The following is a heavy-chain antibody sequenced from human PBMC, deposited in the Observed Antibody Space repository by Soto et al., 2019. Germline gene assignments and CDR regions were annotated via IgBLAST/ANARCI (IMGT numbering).Heavy chain of an antibody. D-gene: IGHD2-2*01. CDR2: IYYSGST. CDR1: GASISSSSFY. J-gene: IGHJ4*02. V-gene: IGHV4-39*01. CDR3: ARHQPLTIDY. Sequence: ETLSLTCTVSGASISSSSFYWGWIRQPPGKELEWIGNIYYSGSTSYNPSLKSRVTISVDTSKNQFSLMLTSVTAADTAVYYCARHQPLTIDYWGQGTLVTVSS.